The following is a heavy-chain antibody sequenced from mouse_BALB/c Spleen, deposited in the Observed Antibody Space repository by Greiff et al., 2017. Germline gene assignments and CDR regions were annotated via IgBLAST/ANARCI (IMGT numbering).Heavy chain of an antibody. CDR3: ARERGGDY. Sequence: EVQLVESGGGLVQPGGSLRLSCATSGFTFTDYYMSWVRQPPGKALEWLGFIRNKANGYTTEYSASVKGRFTISRDNSQSILYLQMNTLRAEDSATYYCARERGGDYWGQGTTLTVSS. CDR1: GFTFTDYY. J-gene: IGHJ2*01. V-gene: IGHV7-3*02. CDR2: IRNKANGYTT.